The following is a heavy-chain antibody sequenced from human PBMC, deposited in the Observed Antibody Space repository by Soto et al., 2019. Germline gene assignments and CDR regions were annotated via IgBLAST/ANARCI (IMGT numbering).Heavy chain of an antibody. CDR2: IYYSGST. Sequence: QLQLQESGPGLVKPSETLSLTCTVSGGSISSSSYYWGWIRQPPGKGLEWIGSIYYSGSTYYNPSLKSRVTISVDTSKNQFSLKLSSVTAADTAVYYCAITTTGDYRWWGVYYYYGMDVWGQGTTVTVSS. CDR1: GGSISSSSYY. J-gene: IGHJ6*02. CDR3: AITTTGDYRWWGVYYYYGMDV. V-gene: IGHV4-39*01. D-gene: IGHD4-17*01.